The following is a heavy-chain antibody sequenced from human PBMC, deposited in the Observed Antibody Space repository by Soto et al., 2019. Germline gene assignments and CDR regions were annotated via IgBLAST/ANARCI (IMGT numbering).Heavy chain of an antibody. Sequence: ASVKVSCKASGGTSSSYAISWVRQAPGQGLEWMGGIIPIFGTANYAQKFQGRVTITADESTSTAYMELSSLRSEDTAVYYCASSPVGATEGRAFDIWGQGTMVTVSS. CDR2: IIPIFGTA. V-gene: IGHV1-69*13. J-gene: IGHJ3*02. CDR3: ASSPVGATEGRAFDI. D-gene: IGHD1-26*01. CDR1: GGTSSSYA.